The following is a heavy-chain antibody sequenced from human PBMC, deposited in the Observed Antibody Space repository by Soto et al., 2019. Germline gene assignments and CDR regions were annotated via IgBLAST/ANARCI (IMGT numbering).Heavy chain of an antibody. D-gene: IGHD3-22*01. CDR1: GYTFTGYY. CDR2: INPNSGGT. V-gene: IGHV1-2*04. CDR3: ARDRTPYYYDSSGYILPNWFDP. Sequence: QVQLVQSGAEVKKPGASVKVSCKASGYTFTGYYMHWVRQAPGQGLEWMGWINPNSGGTNYAQKFQGWVTMTRDTSISTAYMELSRLRSNDTAVYYCARDRTPYYYDSSGYILPNWFDPWGQGTLVTVSS. J-gene: IGHJ5*02.